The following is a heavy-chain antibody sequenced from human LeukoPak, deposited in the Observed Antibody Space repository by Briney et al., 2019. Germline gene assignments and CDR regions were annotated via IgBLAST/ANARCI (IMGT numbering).Heavy chain of an antibody. V-gene: IGHV3-64*04. CDR1: GFTFSSYG. D-gene: IGHD3-16*01. CDR3: SVRGGGIKHWYAFDY. J-gene: IGHJ4*02. Sequence: PGGSLRLSCSASGFTFSSYGMHWVRQAPGKGLEYVSAIWSNGSSTYYADSVKGRFTISRDNSKNTLYLQMNSLRADDTAVYYCSVRGGGIKHWYAFDYWGQGTLVTVS. CDR2: IWSNGSST.